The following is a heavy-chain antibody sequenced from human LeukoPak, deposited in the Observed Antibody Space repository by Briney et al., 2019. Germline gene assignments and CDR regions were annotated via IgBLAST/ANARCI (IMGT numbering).Heavy chain of an antibody. D-gene: IGHD1-26*01. CDR1: GFIFSDYA. J-gene: IGHJ4*02. CDR3: TRVPSGSYVGASFDY. V-gene: IGHV3-49*03. CDR2: IRSKTYGGTT. Sequence: GGSLRLSCAASGFIFSDYAMSWFRQAPGKGLEWVAFIRSKTYGGTTEYAASVRGRFTISRDDSKSIAYLQMDSLQTEDTAVYWCTRVPSGSYVGASFDYWGRGTLVTVSS.